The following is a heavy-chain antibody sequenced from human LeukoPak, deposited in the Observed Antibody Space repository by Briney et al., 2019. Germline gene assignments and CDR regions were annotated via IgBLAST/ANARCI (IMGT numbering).Heavy chain of an antibody. CDR3: ATGPPRYTIFGVDHYYYGMDV. V-gene: IGHV1-24*01. J-gene: IGHJ6*02. Sequence: ASVKVSCKVSGYTLTELSMHWVRQAPGKGLEWMGGFDPEDGETIYAQKFQGRVTMTEDTSTDTAYMELSSLRSEDTALYYCATGPPRYTIFGVDHYYYGMDVWGQGTTVTVSS. CDR1: GYTLTELS. D-gene: IGHD3-3*01. CDR2: FDPEDGET.